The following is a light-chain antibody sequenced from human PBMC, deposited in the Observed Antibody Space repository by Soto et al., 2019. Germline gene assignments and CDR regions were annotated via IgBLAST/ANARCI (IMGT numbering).Light chain of an antibody. CDR3: TSYTGTHTVV. V-gene: IGLV2-14*01. J-gene: IGLJ2*01. CDR2: GVT. CDR1: DVGRYNY. Sequence: QSALTQPASVSGSPGQSITISCTGSDVGRYNYVSWYQQHPGKAPKLIIYGVTNRPFGVSNRFSASKSGTTASLTISGLQAEDEADYFCTSYTGTHTVVFGGGTQLTVL.